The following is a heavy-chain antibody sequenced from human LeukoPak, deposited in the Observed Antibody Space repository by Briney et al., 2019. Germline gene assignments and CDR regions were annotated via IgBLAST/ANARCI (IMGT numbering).Heavy chain of an antibody. V-gene: IGHV3-23*01. Sequence: GGSLRLSCAASGFTFGSYGMSWVRQAPGKGLEWVSFITPNADRTSYADSVEGRFTLSSDSSRNTVYFQLNNLRVEDTAIYYCAKASWVSSTDAVRWGQGTLVTVSS. D-gene: IGHD3-16*01. CDR2: ITPNADRT. CDR3: AKASWVSSTDAVR. J-gene: IGHJ4*02. CDR1: GFTFGSYG.